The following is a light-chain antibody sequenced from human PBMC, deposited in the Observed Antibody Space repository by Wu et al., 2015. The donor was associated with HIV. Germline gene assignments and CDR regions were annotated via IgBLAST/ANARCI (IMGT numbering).Light chain of an antibody. J-gene: IGKJ1*01. CDR2: GAS. CDR3: QQYGRSPEWT. V-gene: IGKV3-20*01. Sequence: DIVLTQSPGTLSLSPGERATLSCRTSQSVNNNYLAWYQQRPGQAPRLLIYGASSRATGIPDRFSGSGSGTDFILTISRLEPEDFAVYYCQQYGRSPEWTFGQGDQGWKSN. CDR1: QSVNNNY.